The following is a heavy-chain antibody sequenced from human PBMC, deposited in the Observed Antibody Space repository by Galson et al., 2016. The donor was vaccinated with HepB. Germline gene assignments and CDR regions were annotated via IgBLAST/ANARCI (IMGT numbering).Heavy chain of an antibody. J-gene: IGHJ4*02. Sequence: LSLTCTVSGASINSAVYYWSWIRQHPGKGLEWIGYISYSGSTYYNPSLQSRVTISLDTSKNQFSLKLSSVTAADTAVYFFARGAYYSDYWGQGTTVTVSS. CDR2: ISYSGST. CDR3: ARGAYYSDY. V-gene: IGHV4-31*03. CDR1: GASINSAVYY. D-gene: IGHD3-3*01.